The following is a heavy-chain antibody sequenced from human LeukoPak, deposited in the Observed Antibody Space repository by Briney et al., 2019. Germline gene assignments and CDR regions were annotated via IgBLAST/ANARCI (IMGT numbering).Heavy chain of an antibody. V-gene: IGHV4-59*01. CDR1: GGSISSYY. D-gene: IGHD5-18*01. CDR3: ARTTEGGYSYGYFYYYYMDV. Sequence: ETLSLTCTVSGGSISSYYWSWIRQPPGKGLEWIGYIYYSGSTNYKSSLKSRVTISVDTSKNQFSLKLSSVTAADTAVYYCARTTEGGYSYGYFYYYYMDVWGKGTTVTISS. CDR2: IYYSGST. J-gene: IGHJ6*03.